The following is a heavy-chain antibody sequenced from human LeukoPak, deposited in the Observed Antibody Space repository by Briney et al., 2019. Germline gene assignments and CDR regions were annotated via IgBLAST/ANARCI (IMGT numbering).Heavy chain of an antibody. CDR3: AKGGGGGLDY. J-gene: IGHJ4*02. V-gene: IGHV3-9*03. CDR1: GFTFDDYA. CDR2: ISWNSGSI. D-gene: IGHD3-16*01. Sequence: GGSLRLSCAASGFTFDDYAMHWGRQAPGRGLEWGSGISWNSGSIGYADSVRGRFTISRDNSKNSLYLRMNSLRAEDMALYYCAKGGGGGLDYWGQGTLVTVSS.